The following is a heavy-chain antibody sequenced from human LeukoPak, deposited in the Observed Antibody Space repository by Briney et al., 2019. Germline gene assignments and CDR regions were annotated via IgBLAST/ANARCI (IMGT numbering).Heavy chain of an antibody. CDR1: GFSFSDYG. CDR2: ISSDGFNE. Sequence: PGRSLRLSCAASGFSFSDYGMHWVRQAPGKGLEWVALISSDGFNEYYADSARGRFTISRDTSKNTLYLQINSLKTEDTAICYCARYSNHFYYSGMDVWGQGTTVTVSS. D-gene: IGHD2-21*01. V-gene: IGHV3-30-3*01. J-gene: IGHJ6*02. CDR3: ARYSNHFYYSGMDV.